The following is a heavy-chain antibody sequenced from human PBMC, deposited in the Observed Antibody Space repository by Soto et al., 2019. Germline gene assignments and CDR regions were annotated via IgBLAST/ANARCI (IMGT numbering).Heavy chain of an antibody. Sequence: GGSLRLSCAASGFTVSSNYMSWVRQAPGKGLEWVSVIYSGGSTYYADSVKGRFTISRDNSKNTLYLQMNSLRAEDTAVYYCARDSYYYYYMDVWGKGTTVTVSS. CDR3: ARDSYYYYYMDV. CDR1: GFTVSSNY. J-gene: IGHJ6*03. CDR2: IYSGGST. V-gene: IGHV3-66*01.